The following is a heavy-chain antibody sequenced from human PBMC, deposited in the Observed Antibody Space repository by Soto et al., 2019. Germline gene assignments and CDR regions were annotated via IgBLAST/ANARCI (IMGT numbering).Heavy chain of an antibody. CDR1: GGSFSGYY. J-gene: IGHJ4*02. CDR2: INHSGST. V-gene: IGHV4-34*01. CDR3: ARGGSLQDVVVPAASFDY. Sequence: PSETLSLTCAVYGGSFSGYYWSWIRQPPGKGLEWIGEINHSGSTNYNPSLKSRVTISVDTSKNQFSLKLSSVTAADTAVYYCARGGSLQDVVVPAASFDYWGQGTLVTVSS. D-gene: IGHD2-2*01.